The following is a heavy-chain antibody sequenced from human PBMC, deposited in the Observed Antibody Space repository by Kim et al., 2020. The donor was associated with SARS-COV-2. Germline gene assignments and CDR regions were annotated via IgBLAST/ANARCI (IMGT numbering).Heavy chain of an antibody. Sequence: SETLSLTCTVSGGSISSSSYYWGWIRQPPGKGLEWIGSIYYSGSTYYNPSLKSRVTISVDTSKNQFSLKLSSVTAADTAVYYCARHASMVRGVNWFDPWG. CDR3: ARHASMVRGVNWFDP. V-gene: IGHV4-39*01. D-gene: IGHD3-10*01. J-gene: IGHJ5*02. CDR1: GGSISSSSYY. CDR2: IYYSGST.